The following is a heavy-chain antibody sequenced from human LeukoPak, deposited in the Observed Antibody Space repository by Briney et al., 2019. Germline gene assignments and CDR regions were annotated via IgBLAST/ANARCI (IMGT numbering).Heavy chain of an antibody. D-gene: IGHD4-17*01. CDR2: INPNSGGT. CDR3: ATDYGDYPMASFDY. J-gene: IGHJ4*02. CDR1: GYTFTGYY. V-gene: IGHV1-2*02. Sequence: GASVKVSCKASGYTFTGYYMHWVRQAPGQGLEWMGWINPNSGGTNYAQKFQGRVTMTRDTSISTAYMELSRLRSDDTAVYYCATDYGDYPMASFDYWGQGTLVTVSS.